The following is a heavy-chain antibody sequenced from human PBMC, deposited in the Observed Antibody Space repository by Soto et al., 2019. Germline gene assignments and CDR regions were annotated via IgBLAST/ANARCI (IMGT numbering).Heavy chain of an antibody. CDR3: ARRGAAAGILFDY. D-gene: IGHD6-13*01. CDR1: GGSISSSSYY. Sequence: TSETLSLTCTVSGGSISSSSYYWGWIRQPPGKGLEWIGSIYYSGSTYYNPSLKSRVTISVDTSKNQFSLKLSSVTAADTAVYYCARRGAAAGILFDYWGQGTLVTVSS. V-gene: IGHV4-39*01. J-gene: IGHJ4*02. CDR2: IYYSGST.